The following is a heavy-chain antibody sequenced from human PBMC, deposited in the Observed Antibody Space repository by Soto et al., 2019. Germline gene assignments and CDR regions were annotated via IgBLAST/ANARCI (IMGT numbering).Heavy chain of an antibody. D-gene: IGHD2-2*01. J-gene: IGHJ6*03. CDR3: AKDRIWGSSPSWDYMDV. V-gene: IGHV3-30*18. CDR1: RFSLTPCC. CDR2: ISYDGSNK. Sequence: GRSRSLACAASRFSLTPCCLHLVRQAPGKGLEWVAVISYDGSNKYYGDSVKGRFTISRDNSKNTLDLQMNRLRAEDTAVYYCAKDRIWGSSPSWDYMDVWGKGTTVTVSS.